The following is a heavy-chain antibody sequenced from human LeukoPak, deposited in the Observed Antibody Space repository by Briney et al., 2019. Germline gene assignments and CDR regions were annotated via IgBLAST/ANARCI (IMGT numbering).Heavy chain of an antibody. Sequence: AGGSLRLSCAVSGFTFSSYSMNWVRQAPGKGLEWVSSISSSSSYIYYADSVKGRFTISRDNAKNSLYLEMNTLRAEDTAVYYCARAEGVAAAGKYYFDYWGQGTLVTVSS. CDR1: GFTFSSYS. J-gene: IGHJ4*02. CDR3: ARAEGVAAAGKYYFDY. CDR2: ISSSSSYI. D-gene: IGHD6-13*01. V-gene: IGHV3-21*01.